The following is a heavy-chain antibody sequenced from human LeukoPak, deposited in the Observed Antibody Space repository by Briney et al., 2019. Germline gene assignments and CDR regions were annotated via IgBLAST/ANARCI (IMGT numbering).Heavy chain of an antibody. CDR1: GYSFTSYW. D-gene: IGHD3-10*01. Sequence: GESLKISCKGSGYSFTSYWIGWVRQMPGKGLEWMGIIYPGDSDTRYSPSFQGQVTISADKSISTAHLQWSSLKASDTAMYYCARTNGSGKYYYYYYGMDVWGQGTTVTVSS. V-gene: IGHV5-51*01. J-gene: IGHJ6*02. CDR3: ARTNGSGKYYYYYYGMDV. CDR2: IYPGDSDT.